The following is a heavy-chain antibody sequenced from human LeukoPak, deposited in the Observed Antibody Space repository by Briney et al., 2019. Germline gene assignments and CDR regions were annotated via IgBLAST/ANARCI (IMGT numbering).Heavy chain of an antibody. D-gene: IGHD6-19*01. Sequence: GGSLRLSCAASGFTFSSYSMNWVRQAPGKGLEWVSYISSSSSTIYYADSVKGRFTISRDNAKNSLYLQMNSLRDEDTAVYYCASGSGSGWYRGLDYWGQGTLVTVSS. CDR2: ISSSSSTI. CDR1: GFTFSSYS. CDR3: ASGSGSGWYRGLDY. V-gene: IGHV3-48*02. J-gene: IGHJ4*02.